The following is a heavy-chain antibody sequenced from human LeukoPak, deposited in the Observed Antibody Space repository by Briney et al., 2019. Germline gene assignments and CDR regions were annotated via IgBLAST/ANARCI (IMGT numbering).Heavy chain of an antibody. CDR3: ARDLAYGDDGL. V-gene: IGHV3-21*01. CDR1: GFTLSNYS. J-gene: IGHJ4*02. Sequence: GGSLRLSCAASGFTLSNYSMNWVRQAPGKGLEWVAFISSSSSYIFYADSLKGRFTISRDNAKSSLYLQMNSLRADDTAVYYCARDLAYGDDGLWGQGTLVTVSS. D-gene: IGHD4-17*01. CDR2: ISSSSSYI.